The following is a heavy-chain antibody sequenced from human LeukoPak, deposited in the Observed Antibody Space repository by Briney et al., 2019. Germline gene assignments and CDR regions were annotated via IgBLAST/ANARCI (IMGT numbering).Heavy chain of an antibody. CDR3: TRGLIVVVPAAMDY. J-gene: IGHJ4*02. V-gene: IGHV3-49*04. D-gene: IGHD2-2*01. Sequence: PGGSLRLSCTASGFTFGDYAMSWVRQAPGKGLEWVGFIRSKAYGGTTEYAASVKGRFTISRDDSKSIAYLQMNSLKTEDTAVYYCTRGLIVVVPAAMDYWGQGTLVTVPS. CDR2: IRSKAYGGTT. CDR1: GFTFGDYA.